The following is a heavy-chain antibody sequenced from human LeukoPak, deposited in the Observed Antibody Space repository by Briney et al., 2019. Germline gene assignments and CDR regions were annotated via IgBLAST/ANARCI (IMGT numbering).Heavy chain of an antibody. CDR3: ARELAAAGLDYYDSSGYALGDFDY. J-gene: IGHJ4*02. V-gene: IGHV3-11*04. CDR2: ISSSGSTI. CDR1: GFTFSDAR. D-gene: IGHD3-22*01. Sequence: KPGGSLRLSCAASGFTFSDARMSWVRQAPGKGLEWVSYISSSGSTIYYADSVKGRFTISRDNAKNSLYLQMNSLRAEDTAVYYCARELAAAGLDYYDSSGYALGDFDYWGQGTLVTVSS.